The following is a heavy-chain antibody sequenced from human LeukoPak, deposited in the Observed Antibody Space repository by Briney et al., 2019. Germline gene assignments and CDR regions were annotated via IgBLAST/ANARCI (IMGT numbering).Heavy chain of an antibody. Sequence: ASVKVSCKASGYTFTGYYMHWVRQAPGQGLEWMGIINPSGGSTSYAQKFQGRVTMTRDTSTSTVYMELSSLRSEDTAVYYCARDGEQLVPFDYWGQGTLVTVSS. J-gene: IGHJ4*02. CDR3: ARDGEQLVPFDY. CDR1: GYTFTGYY. CDR2: INPSGGST. D-gene: IGHD6-6*01. V-gene: IGHV1-46*01.